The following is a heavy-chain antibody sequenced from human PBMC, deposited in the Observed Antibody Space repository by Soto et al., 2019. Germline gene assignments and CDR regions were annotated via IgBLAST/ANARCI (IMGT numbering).Heavy chain of an antibody. J-gene: IGHJ4*02. CDR1: GFTFSSYG. CDR3: AKETPAAAGTGGDY. D-gene: IGHD6-13*01. Sequence: GGSLRLSCAASGFTFSSYGMHWVRQAPGKGLEWVAVISYDGSNKYYADSVKGRFTISRDNSNNTLYLQMNSPRAEDTAVYYCAKETPAAAGTGGDYWGQGTLVTVSS. V-gene: IGHV3-30*18. CDR2: ISYDGSNK.